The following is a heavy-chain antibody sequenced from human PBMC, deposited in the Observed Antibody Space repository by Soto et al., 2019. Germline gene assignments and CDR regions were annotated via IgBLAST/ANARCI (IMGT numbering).Heavy chain of an antibody. V-gene: IGHV3-23*01. J-gene: IGHJ4*02. CDR2: IRGSGGST. CDR3: AKLIDFDY. Sequence: EVQLLESGGGLVQPGGSLRLSCAASGFTFSSYGMSWVRQAPGNGLEWVSSIRGSGGSTYYADSVKGRFTVSRDNSKNTLYLQMNSLRAEDTAVYYCAKLIDFDYWGQGTLVTVSS. CDR1: GFTFSSYG.